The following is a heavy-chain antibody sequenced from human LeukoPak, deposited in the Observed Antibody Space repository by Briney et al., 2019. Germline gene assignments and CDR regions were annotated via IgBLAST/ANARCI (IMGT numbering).Heavy chain of an antibody. CDR3: ARDNFAVRGYYYYMDV. J-gene: IGHJ6*03. CDR1: GGSISSYY. D-gene: IGHD3-10*01. CDR2: IYYSGST. V-gene: IGHV4-59*12. Sequence: SETLSLTCTVSGGSISSYYWSWIRQPPGKGLEWIGHIYYSGSTNYNPSLKSRVTISVDTSKNQFSLKLSSVTAADTAVYYCARDNFAVRGYYYYMDVWGKGTTVTISS.